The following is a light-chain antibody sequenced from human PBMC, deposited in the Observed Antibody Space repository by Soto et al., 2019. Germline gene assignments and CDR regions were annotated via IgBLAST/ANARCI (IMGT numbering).Light chain of an antibody. V-gene: IGKV1-39*01. J-gene: IGKJ4*01. Sequence: DIQMTQSPSSLSASVGDRVTITCRASQSISSYLNWYQQKPGKAPKLLIYAASSLQSGVPSRFSGSGSGTDFTLTISSLQPEDFAVYYCQQHGASITFGGGTRVENK. CDR1: QSISSY. CDR3: QQHGASIT. CDR2: AAS.